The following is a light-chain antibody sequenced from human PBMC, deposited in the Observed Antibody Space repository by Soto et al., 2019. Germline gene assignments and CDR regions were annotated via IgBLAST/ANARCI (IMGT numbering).Light chain of an antibody. J-gene: IGKJ2*01. CDR1: QSISSY. CDR3: PQSYSTLLYT. CDR2: AAS. V-gene: IGKV1-39*01. Sequence: DIQMTQSPSSLSASVGDRVTITCRASQSISSYLNWYQQKPGKAPKLLIYAASSLQSGVPSRFSGSGSGTDFTLTISSLQPEDFATYYCPQSYSTLLYTFGQGTKLEIK.